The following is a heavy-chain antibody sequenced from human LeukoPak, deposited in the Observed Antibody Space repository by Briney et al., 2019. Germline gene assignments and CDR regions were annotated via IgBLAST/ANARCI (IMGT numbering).Heavy chain of an antibody. CDR3: ARLSSSWYVGGPFDY. V-gene: IGHV4-34*01. D-gene: IGHD6-13*01. Sequence: SETLSLTCAVYGGSFSGYYWSWIRQPPGKGLEWIGSIYYSGSTYYNPSLKSRVTISVDTSKNQFSLKLSSVTAADTAVYYCARLSSSWYVGGPFDYWGQGTLVTVSS. J-gene: IGHJ4*02. CDR1: GGSFSGYY. CDR2: IYYSGST.